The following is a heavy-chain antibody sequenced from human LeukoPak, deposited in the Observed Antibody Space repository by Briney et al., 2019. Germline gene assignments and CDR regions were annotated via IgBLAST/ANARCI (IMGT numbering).Heavy chain of an antibody. D-gene: IGHD2-15*01. V-gene: IGHV4-34*01. Sequence: SETLSLTCAVYGGSFSGYYWSWIRQPPGKGLEWIGEINHSGSTNYNPSLKSRVTISVDTSKNQFSPKLSSVTAADTAVYYCARGPNQAATSHQNWFDPWGQGTLVTVSS. CDR1: GGSFSGYY. CDR2: INHSGST. J-gene: IGHJ5*02. CDR3: ARGPNQAATSHQNWFDP.